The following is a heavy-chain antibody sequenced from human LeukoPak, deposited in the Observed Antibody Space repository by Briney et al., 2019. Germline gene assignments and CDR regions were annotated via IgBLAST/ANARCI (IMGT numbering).Heavy chain of an antibody. J-gene: IGHJ4*02. Sequence: GGSLRLSCAASGFTFDDYAMHWVRQAPGKGLEWVSGISWNSGSIGYADSVKGRFTISRDNAKNSLYLQMNSLRAEDTALYYCAKDTHHCSGGSCYPGPFNYWGQGTLVTVSS. CDR3: AKDTHHCSGGSCYPGPFNY. D-gene: IGHD2-15*01. CDR2: ISWNSGSI. V-gene: IGHV3-9*01. CDR1: GFTFDDYA.